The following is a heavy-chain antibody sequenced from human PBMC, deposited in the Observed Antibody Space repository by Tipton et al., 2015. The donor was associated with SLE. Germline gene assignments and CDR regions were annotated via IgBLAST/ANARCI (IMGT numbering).Heavy chain of an antibody. CDR1: GGSISSHY. CDR3: ARDRRADV. Sequence: TLSLTCTVSGGSISSHYWSWIRQPPGKGLEWIGYIYYSGSTNYNPSLKSRVTISIDTSKNQFSLRLSSVTAADKAVYYCARDRRADVWDQGTTVTVSS. V-gene: IGHV4-59*11. CDR2: IYYSGST. J-gene: IGHJ6*02.